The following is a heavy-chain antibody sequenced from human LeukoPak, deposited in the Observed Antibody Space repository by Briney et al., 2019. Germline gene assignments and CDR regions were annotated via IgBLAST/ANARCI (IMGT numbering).Heavy chain of an antibody. J-gene: IGHJ6*02. CDR1: GFTFDDYA. D-gene: IGHD3-3*01. Sequence: GGSLRLSCAASGFTFDDYAMHWVRQAPGKGLEWVSGISWNSGSIGYADSVKGRFTISRDNAKNSLYLQMNSLRAEDTALYYCAKDMAYDFRSGGRRMDVWGQGTTVTVSS. CDR2: ISWNSGSI. V-gene: IGHV3-9*01. CDR3: AKDMAYDFRSGGRRMDV.